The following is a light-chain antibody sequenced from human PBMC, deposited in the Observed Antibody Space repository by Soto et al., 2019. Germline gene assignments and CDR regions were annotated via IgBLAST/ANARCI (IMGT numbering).Light chain of an antibody. V-gene: IGKV1-33*01. J-gene: IGKJ5*01. CDR1: QDINIY. CDR3: QQYDILPIT. CDR2: DAY. Sequence: DIQMTQSPSSLFASVGDRVTITCQATQDINIYLNWYQQKPGKAPNLLIYDAYNLEIGVPSRFSGSGSGTHFTFNISSLQTEDIGTYYCQQYDILPITFGRGTRLEIK.